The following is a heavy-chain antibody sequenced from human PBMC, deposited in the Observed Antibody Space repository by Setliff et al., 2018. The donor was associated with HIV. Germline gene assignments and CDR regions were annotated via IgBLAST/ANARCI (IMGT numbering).Heavy chain of an antibody. CDR3: ATGRREGNWFDP. Sequence: ASVKVSCKASGYSFTDYPVHWVRQAPGQGLEWMGWINPNSGDTRYAQNFQGRVTMTRDTSINTAYLELIRLRPDDTAVYYCATGRREGNWFDPWGQGTLVTVSS. J-gene: IGHJ5*02. V-gene: IGHV1-2*02. CDR2: INPNSGDT. CDR1: GYSFTDYP.